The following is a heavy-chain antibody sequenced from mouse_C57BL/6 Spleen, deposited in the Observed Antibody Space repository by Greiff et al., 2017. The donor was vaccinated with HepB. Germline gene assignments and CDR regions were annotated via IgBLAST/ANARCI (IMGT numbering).Heavy chain of an antibody. J-gene: IGHJ4*01. CDR3: ARGGGLRQVAMDY. CDR2: IDPSDSET. V-gene: IGHV1-52*01. Sequence: QVQLQQPGAELVRPGSSVKLSCKASGYTFTSYWMHWVKQRPIQGLEWIGNIDPSDSETHYNQKFKDKATLTVDKSSSTAYMQLSSLTSEDSAVYYCARGGGLRQVAMDYWGQGTSVTVSS. D-gene: IGHD2-2*01. CDR1: GYTFTSYW.